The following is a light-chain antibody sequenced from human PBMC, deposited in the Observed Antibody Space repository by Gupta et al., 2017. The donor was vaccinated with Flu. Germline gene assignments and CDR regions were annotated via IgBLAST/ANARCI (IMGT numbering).Light chain of an antibody. J-gene: IGKJ3*01. CDR3: QHLLT. Sequence: DIQMTQSPSTLSASVGDRLPISRRARQSISRWLYWQQQKPGKVTKLLIYKASSLESGVRGRLRGSGSGTEFTLTSTSMEADDCEMYDCQHLLTFGHGTNVDIK. CDR1: QSISRW. V-gene: IGKV1-5*03. CDR2: KAS.